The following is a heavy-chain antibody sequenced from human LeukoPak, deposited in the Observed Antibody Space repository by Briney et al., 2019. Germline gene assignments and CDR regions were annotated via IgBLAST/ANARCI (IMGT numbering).Heavy chain of an antibody. D-gene: IGHD6-19*01. CDR3: ARDSGSGTYY. CDR2: IYYVGST. J-gene: IGHJ4*02. V-gene: IGHV4-59*01. Sequence: SETLSLTCTVSGGSMSSYYWSWIRQPPGKGLEWIGFIYYVGSTNYNPSLKSRVTISIDTSKNQFSLKLSSVTAADTAVYYCARDSGSGTYYWGQGTLVTVSS. CDR1: GGSMSSYY.